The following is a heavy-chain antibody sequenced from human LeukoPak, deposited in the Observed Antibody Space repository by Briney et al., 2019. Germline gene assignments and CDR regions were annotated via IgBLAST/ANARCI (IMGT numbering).Heavy chain of an antibody. J-gene: IGHJ3*01. Sequence: GGSLRLSCAASGFAFSFYAMSWLRQPPGKGLEWVSTINANSGTTSYAASVRGRFTISRDNSKNTLYLQVNTLRADDTATYYCAKPISGGLAVTADWFHPWGQGTMVTVSS. CDR3: AKPISGGLAVTADWFHP. D-gene: IGHD6-19*01. V-gene: IGHV3-23*01. CDR1: GFAFSFYA. CDR2: INANSGTT.